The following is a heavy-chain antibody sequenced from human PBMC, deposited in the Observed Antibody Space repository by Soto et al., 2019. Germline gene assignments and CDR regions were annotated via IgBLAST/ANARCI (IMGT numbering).Heavy chain of an antibody. Sequence: ASVKVSCKASGYTFTSYAMHWVRQAPGQRLEWIGWINAGNGNTKYSQKFQGRVTITRDTSTSTAYMELSSLRSEDTAVYYCAALPPSYYYDSSGAGYWGQGTLVTVSS. V-gene: IGHV1-3*01. CDR3: AALPPSYYYDSSGAGY. D-gene: IGHD3-22*01. J-gene: IGHJ4*02. CDR2: INAGNGNT. CDR1: GYTFTSYA.